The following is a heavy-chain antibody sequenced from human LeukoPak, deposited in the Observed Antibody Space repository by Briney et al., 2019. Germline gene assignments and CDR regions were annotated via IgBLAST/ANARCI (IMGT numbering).Heavy chain of an antibody. CDR2: ISGSGGST. J-gene: IGHJ3*02. Sequence: GGPLRLSCAASGFTFSSYAMSWVRQAPGKGLEWVSAISGSGGSTYYADSVKSRFTISRDNSKNTLYLQMNSLRAEDTAVYYCAKAPYNWNYGAFDIWGQGTMVTVSS. D-gene: IGHD1-7*01. CDR1: GFTFSSYA. V-gene: IGHV3-23*01. CDR3: AKAPYNWNYGAFDI.